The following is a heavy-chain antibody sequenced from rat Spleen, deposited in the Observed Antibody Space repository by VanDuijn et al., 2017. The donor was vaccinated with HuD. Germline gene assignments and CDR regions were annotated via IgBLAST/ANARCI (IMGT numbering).Heavy chain of an antibody. CDR1: GFTFSNSG. CDR2: ITNNGVST. V-gene: IGHV5-20*01. Sequence: EVQLVESGGGLVQPGRSLKLSCVVSGFTFSNSGMAWVRQAPTKGLEWVASITNNGVSTYYPDSVKDRFTISRDNTESTLYLQMHSLRSEDTATYYCATEQPKSYYFGYWGQGVMVTVSS. D-gene: IGHD1-2*01. J-gene: IGHJ2*01. CDR3: ATEQPKSYYFGY.